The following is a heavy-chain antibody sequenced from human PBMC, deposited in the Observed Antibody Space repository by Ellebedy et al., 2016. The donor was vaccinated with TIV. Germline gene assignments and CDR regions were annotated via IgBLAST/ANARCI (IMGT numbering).Heavy chain of an antibody. CDR2: IHPAGGST. D-gene: IGHD3-9*01. V-gene: IGHV1-46*04. CDR1: AATFTAHY. Sequence: AASVQVSCKASAATFTAHYVHWVRQAPGQGLEWIGGIHPAGGSTYYAQRLRGRLTLTRDTSTSTVYMELSSLKSDDTAVYYCARESNVIMTGLHRGALDIWGQGTMVTVSS. J-gene: IGHJ3*02. CDR3: ARESNVIMTGLHRGALDI.